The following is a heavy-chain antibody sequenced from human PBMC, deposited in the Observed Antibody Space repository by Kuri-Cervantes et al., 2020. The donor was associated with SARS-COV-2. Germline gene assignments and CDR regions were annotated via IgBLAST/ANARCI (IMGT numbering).Heavy chain of an antibody. D-gene: IGHD4-23*01. J-gene: IGHJ6*03. CDR3: ARGGNPAWNMDV. V-gene: IGHV3-13*03. CDR2: IGTAGDT. CDR1: GFTFSSYD. Sequence: GESLKISCAACGFTFSSYDMHWVRQATGKGLEWVSAIGTAGDTYYPGSVKGQFTISRENAKNSLYLQMNSPRAGDTAVYYCARGGNPAWNMDVWGKGTTVTVSS.